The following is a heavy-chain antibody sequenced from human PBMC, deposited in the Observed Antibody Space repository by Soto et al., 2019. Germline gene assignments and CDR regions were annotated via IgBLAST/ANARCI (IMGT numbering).Heavy chain of an antibody. Sequence: SETLSLTCAVYGGSFSGYYWSWIRQPPGKGLEWIGEINHSGSTNYNPSLKSRVTISVDTSKNQFSLKLSSVTAADTAVYYCARAAGSSYHYFDYWGQGTLVTVSS. CDR1: GGSFSGYY. V-gene: IGHV4-34*01. J-gene: IGHJ4*02. CDR2: INHSGST. D-gene: IGHD2-15*01. CDR3: ARAAGSSYHYFDY.